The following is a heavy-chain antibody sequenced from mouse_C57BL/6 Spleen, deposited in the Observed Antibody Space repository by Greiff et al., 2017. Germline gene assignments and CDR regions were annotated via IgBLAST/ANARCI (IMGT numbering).Heavy chain of an antibody. D-gene: IGHD2-4*01. CDR1: GYTFTDYY. CDR3: ARDDYGAMDY. J-gene: IGHJ4*01. CDR2: IYPGSGNT. Sequence: QVHVKQSGAELVRPGASVKLSCKASGYTFTDYYINWVKQRPGQGLEWIARIYPGSGNTYYNEKFKGKATLTAEKSSSTAYMQLSSLTSEDSAVYFCARDDYGAMDYWGQGTSVTVSS. V-gene: IGHV1-76*01.